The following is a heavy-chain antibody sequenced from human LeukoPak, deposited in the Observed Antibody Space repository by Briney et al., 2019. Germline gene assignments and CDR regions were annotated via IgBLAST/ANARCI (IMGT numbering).Heavy chain of an antibody. Sequence: GGSLTLSCAASGFTFDDYAMRWVRQAPGKGLEWVSGISWNSGSIGYADSVKGRFTISRDNAKNSLYLQMNSLRAEDTALYYCAKDSEPNYYDSSGYPDYWGERALVTVSS. CDR2: ISWNSGSI. CDR3: AKDSEPNYYDSSGYPDY. D-gene: IGHD3-22*01. J-gene: IGHJ4*02. CDR1: GFTFDDYA. V-gene: IGHV3-9*01.